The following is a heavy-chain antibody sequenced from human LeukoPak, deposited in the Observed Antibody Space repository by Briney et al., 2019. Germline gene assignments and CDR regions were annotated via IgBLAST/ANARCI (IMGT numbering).Heavy chain of an antibody. J-gene: IGHJ4*02. CDR2: ISSSSSYI. CDR3: ARSEGDLYYDILTGFDY. V-gene: IGHV3-21*01. CDR1: GFTFSSYS. D-gene: IGHD3-9*01. Sequence: GGSLRLSCAASGFTFSSYSMNWVRQAPGKGLEWVSSISSSSSYIYYADSVKGRFTISRDNAKNSLYLQMNSLRAEDTAVYYCARSEGDLYYDILTGFDYWGQGTLVTVSS.